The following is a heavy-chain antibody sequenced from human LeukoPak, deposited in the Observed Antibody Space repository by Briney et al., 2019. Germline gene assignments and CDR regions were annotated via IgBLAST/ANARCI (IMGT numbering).Heavy chain of an antibody. Sequence: SETLSLTCTVSGGSLSSTTSEWGRIRKPPGKGLEWIGYIHYSGSTNYNPSLKSRVTISFDTSRNQFSLNLISATAADTAVYYCARLPGGYWGQGTLVIVSS. V-gene: IGHV4-39*01. CDR2: IHYSGST. J-gene: IGHJ4*02. CDR3: ARLPGGY. D-gene: IGHD1-26*01. CDR1: GGSLSSTTSE.